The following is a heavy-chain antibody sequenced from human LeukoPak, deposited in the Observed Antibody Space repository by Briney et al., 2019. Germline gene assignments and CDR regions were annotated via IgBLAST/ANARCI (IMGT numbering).Heavy chain of an antibody. CDR2: IYYSGST. CDR3: AREDCSGGSCYLDY. Sequence: SETLSLTCTVSGASVSSNSYYWGWIRQPPGKGLEWIGSIYYSGSTYYNPSLQSRVSISVDTSKNQFSLKLSSVSATDTAVYYCAREDCSGGSCYLDYWGQGTLVTVSS. D-gene: IGHD2-15*01. CDR1: GASVSSNSYY. V-gene: IGHV4-39*01. J-gene: IGHJ4*02.